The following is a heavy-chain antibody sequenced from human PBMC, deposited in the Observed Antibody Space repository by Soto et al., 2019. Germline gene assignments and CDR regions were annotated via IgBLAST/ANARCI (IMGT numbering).Heavy chain of an antibody. CDR2: IYYSGST. J-gene: IGHJ4*02. D-gene: IGHD4-17*01. CDR3: ARSMTTVVTLDY. CDR1: GGSISSSSYY. V-gene: IGHV4-39*01. Sequence: QLQLQESGPGLVKPSETLSLTCTVSGGSISSSSYYWGCIRQPPGKGLEWIGSIYYSGSTYYNPSLKGRVTISVDTSKNQFSLKLSSVTAADTAVYYCARSMTTVVTLDYWGQGTLVTVSS.